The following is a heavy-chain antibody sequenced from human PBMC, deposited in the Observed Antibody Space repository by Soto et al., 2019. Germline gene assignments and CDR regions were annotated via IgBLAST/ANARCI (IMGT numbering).Heavy chain of an antibody. V-gene: IGHV3-21*01. CDR3: ARDRLEYSSSSGADWFDP. CDR1: GFTFSSYS. D-gene: IGHD6-6*01. Sequence: GGSLRLSCAASGFTFSSYSMNWVRQAPGKGLEWVSSISSSSSYIYYADSVKGRFTISRDNAKNSLYLQMNSLRAEDTAVYYCARDRLEYSSSSGADWFDPWGQGTLVTV. J-gene: IGHJ5*02. CDR2: ISSSSSYI.